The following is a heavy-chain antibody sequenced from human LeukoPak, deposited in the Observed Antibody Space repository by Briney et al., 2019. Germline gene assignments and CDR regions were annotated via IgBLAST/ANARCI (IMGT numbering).Heavy chain of an antibody. CDR1: GFTFSTYA. V-gene: IGHV3-21*01. J-gene: IGHJ3*02. Sequence: TGGSLRLSCAASGFTFSTYAMNWVRQAPGEGLEWVSSIGGSSTSLYYADSLKGRFTISRDNAKNSLYLQLNSLRAEDTAVYYCARESGGDLGEAFDIWGQGTMVTVSS. CDR3: ARESGGDLGEAFDI. CDR2: IGGSSTSL. D-gene: IGHD1-26*01.